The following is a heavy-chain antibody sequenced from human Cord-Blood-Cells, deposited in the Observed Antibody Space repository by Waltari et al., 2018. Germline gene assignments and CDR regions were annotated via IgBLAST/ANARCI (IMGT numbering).Heavy chain of an antibody. CDR1: GFTFSSYA. D-gene: IGHD1-7*01. Sequence: EVQLLESGGGLVQPGGSLRLSCAASGFTFSSYAMSWVRQAPGQGLEWVSAISGSGGSTSYADSVKGRFTISRDNSKTTLYLQMTSLRAEATAVYYCAKDLTGTTLYYYYGMDVWSQGTTVTVSS. CDR2: ISGSGGST. J-gene: IGHJ6*02. V-gene: IGHV3-23*01. CDR3: AKDLTGTTLYYYYGMDV.